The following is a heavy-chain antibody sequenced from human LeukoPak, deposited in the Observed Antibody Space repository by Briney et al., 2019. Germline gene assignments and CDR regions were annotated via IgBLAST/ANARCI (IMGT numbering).Heavy chain of an antibody. J-gene: IGHJ4*02. CDR3: ARSVEVATIRPLGY. CDR1: GGSFSGYY. D-gene: IGHD5-24*01. Sequence: KPSETLSLTCAVYGGSFSGYYWSWIRQPPGKGLEWIGEINHSGSTNYNPSLKSRVTISVDTSKNQFSLKLSSVTAADTAVYYCARSVEVATIRPLGYWVQGTLVTVSS. CDR2: INHSGST. V-gene: IGHV4-34*01.